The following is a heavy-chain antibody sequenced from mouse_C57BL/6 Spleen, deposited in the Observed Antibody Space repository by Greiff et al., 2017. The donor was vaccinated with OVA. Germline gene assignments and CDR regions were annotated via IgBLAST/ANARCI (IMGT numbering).Heavy chain of an antibody. CDR3: ARDGYGLRWYFDV. J-gene: IGHJ1*03. Sequence: QVQLQQPGAELVKPGASVKLSCKASGYTFTSYWMQWVKQRPGQGLEWIGEIDPSDSYTNYNQNVKGKATLAVDTASSTAYMQLSNLTSEDTAIYYCARDGYGLRWYFDVWGTGTTVTVSS. D-gene: IGHD1-1*02. CDR2: IDPSDSYT. V-gene: IGHV1-50*01. CDR1: GYTFTSYW.